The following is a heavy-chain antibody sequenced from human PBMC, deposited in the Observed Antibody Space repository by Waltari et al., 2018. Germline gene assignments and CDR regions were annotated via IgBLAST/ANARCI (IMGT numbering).Heavy chain of an antibody. D-gene: IGHD7-27*01. CDR1: GGSISGGYS. V-gene: IGHV4-30-2*01. J-gene: IGHJ4*02. CDR2: SYHSGGT. Sequence: QLQLQESGSGLVKPSQTLSLTCAVSGGSISGGYSWSWIRQPPGKGLEWIGYSYHSGGTSYNPSLKSRVTLSVDKAQNQFSLKPTSVTAADTAVYYCAREAGQLGIDHWGQGILVTVSS. CDR3: AREAGQLGIDH.